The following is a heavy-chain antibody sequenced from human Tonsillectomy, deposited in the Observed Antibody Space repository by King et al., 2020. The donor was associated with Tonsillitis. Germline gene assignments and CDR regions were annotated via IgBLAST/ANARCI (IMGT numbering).Heavy chain of an antibody. CDR2: IRYDGSNK. CDR1: GITFSIHG. CDR3: ACLQGTSKRRGSGVDV. Sequence: HVQLVESGGGVVQPGGSLRLSCAASGITFSIHGMHWVRQAPGKGLEWVAFIRYDGSNKYYGDSVKGRCTISRDNSKNTLYLQMNSLRAEDTAVYYCACLQGTSKRRGSGVDVWGHGTTVTVSS. J-gene: IGHJ6*02. D-gene: IGHD3-16*01. V-gene: IGHV3-30*02.